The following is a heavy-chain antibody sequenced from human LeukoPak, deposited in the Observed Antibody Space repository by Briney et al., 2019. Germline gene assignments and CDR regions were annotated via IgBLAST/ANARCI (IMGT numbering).Heavy chain of an antibody. D-gene: IGHD6-6*01. Sequence: PGGSLRLSCAASGFTFNNYAMHWVRQAPGKGLEYVSSISSNGGSTYYANSVKGRFTISRENSQNTLYHRMGGLRAEDMAVYYCARASWYSSSLTLDFWGQGSLVTVSS. J-gene: IGHJ4*02. CDR3: ARASWYSSSLTLDF. V-gene: IGHV3-64*01. CDR2: ISSNGGST. CDR1: GFTFNNYA.